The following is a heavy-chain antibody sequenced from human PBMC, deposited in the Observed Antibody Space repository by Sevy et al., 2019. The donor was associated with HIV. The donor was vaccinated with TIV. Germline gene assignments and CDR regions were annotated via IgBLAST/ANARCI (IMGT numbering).Heavy chain of an antibody. J-gene: IGHJ4*02. CDR3: ARDSDGYNWPLDY. Sequence: GGSLRLSCAASGLTFSNDNMNWVRQAPGKGLEWVSFISSESGYIYYADSVKGRFTISRDNSKNTLYLQMNSLRAEDTAVYYCARDSDGYNWPLDYWGQGTLVTVSS. D-gene: IGHD5-12*01. CDR2: ISSESGYI. CDR1: GLTFSNDN. V-gene: IGHV3-21*01.